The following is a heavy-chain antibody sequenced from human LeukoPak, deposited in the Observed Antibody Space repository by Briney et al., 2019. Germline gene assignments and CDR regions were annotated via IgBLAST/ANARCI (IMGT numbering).Heavy chain of an antibody. CDR1: GFTFSRSD. CDR2: ISGSGGST. J-gene: IGHJ4*02. V-gene: IGHV3-23*01. D-gene: IGHD3-3*01. CDR3: ARGVPYDSWSGPHYSDY. Sequence: PGGSLRLSCAASGFTFSRSDMVWVRQAPGKGLEWVSIISGSGGSTFYADSVRGRFTISRDNSKNTLYLQMNSLRAEDTAVYYCARGVPYDSWSGPHYSDYWGQGTLVTVSS.